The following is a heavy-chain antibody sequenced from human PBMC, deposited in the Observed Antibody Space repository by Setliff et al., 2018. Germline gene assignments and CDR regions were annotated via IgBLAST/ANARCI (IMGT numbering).Heavy chain of an antibody. V-gene: IGHV4-61*02. CDR1: GGSISSGSYY. CDR2: LHTSGST. J-gene: IGHJ4*01. D-gene: IGHD3-9*01. CDR3: ARERYFDWFFED. Sequence: SETLSLTCAVSGGSISSGSYYWSWLRQPAGKGLEWVGRLHTSGSTNYNPSLKSRVTISVDTSKNQFSLKLSSVTAADTAVYYCARERYFDWFFEDWGHGTLVTVSS.